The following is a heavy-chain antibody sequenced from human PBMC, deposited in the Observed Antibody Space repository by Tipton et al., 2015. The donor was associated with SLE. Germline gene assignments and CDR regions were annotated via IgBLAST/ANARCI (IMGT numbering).Heavy chain of an antibody. V-gene: IGHV3-53*01. CDR3: AREGADYYYYMDV. Sequence: SLRLSCAASGLTVSSNYMSWVRQAPGKGLEWVSVIYSGGSTYYADSVKGRFTISRHNSKNTLYLQMNSLRAEDTAVYYCAREGADYYYYMDVWGKGTTVTVSS. J-gene: IGHJ6*03. CDR2: IYSGGST. CDR1: GLTVSSNY.